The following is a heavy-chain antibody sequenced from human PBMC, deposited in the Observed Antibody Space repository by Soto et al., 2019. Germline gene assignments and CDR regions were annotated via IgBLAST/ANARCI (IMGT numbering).Heavy chain of an antibody. Sequence: NPSETLSLTSAVYGGSFSGYYWSWIRQPPGKGLEWIGEINHSGSTNYNPSLKSRVTISVDTSKNQFSLKLSSVTAADTAVYYCARGLPVVPGAIQNWGQGTMVTVSS. CDR1: GGSFSGYY. D-gene: IGHD2-2*01. CDR3: ARGLPVVPGAIQN. J-gene: IGHJ4*02. CDR2: INHSGST. V-gene: IGHV4-34*01.